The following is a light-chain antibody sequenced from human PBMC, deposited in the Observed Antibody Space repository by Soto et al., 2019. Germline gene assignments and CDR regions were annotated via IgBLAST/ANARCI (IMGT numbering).Light chain of an antibody. CDR2: GTS. Sequence: EVLLMLSPSTLSLSRGERSTLSCMASERIYSAYLGWYQQKPGQAPRLLIYGTSSRATGIPDRFSGSGSGTDFTLTIRRLEPDDFAVYYCQQYGSSPRTFGQGTKV. CDR3: QQYGSSPRT. CDR1: ERIYSAY. J-gene: IGKJ1*01. V-gene: IGKV3-20*01.